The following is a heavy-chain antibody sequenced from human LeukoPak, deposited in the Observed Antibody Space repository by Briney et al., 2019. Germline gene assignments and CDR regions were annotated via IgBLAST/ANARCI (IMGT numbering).Heavy chain of an antibody. V-gene: IGHV3-7*01. Sequence: PGGSLRLSCAASGFTFSSYWMTWVRQAPGKGLEWVANIKQDGSETYYVDSVKGRSNISRDNAKNSLFLQMNSLRGEDTAVYYCARSGGRGSGWAYWGQGILVTVSS. D-gene: IGHD6-25*01. CDR1: GFTFSSYW. J-gene: IGHJ4*02. CDR2: IKQDGSET. CDR3: ARSGGRGSGWAY.